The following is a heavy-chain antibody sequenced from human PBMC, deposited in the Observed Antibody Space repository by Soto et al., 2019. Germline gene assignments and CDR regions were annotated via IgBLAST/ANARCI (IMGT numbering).Heavy chain of an antibody. CDR1: GYTFTTYA. Sequence: QVQLVQSGAEVKKPGASVKVSCKASGYTFTTYAMHWVRQAPGQGLEWLGWINAGNGNTKYSQKFQGRVTITRDTSASTAYMELSSLRSEDTAVYYCATPGAVAAHGYGFDPWGQGTLVTVSS. CDR3: ATPGAVAAHGYGFDP. J-gene: IGHJ5*02. CDR2: INAGNGNT. V-gene: IGHV1-3*01. D-gene: IGHD6-19*01.